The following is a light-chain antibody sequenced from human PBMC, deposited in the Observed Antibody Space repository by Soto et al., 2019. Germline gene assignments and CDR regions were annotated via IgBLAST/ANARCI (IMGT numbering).Light chain of an antibody. Sequence: DLQMTQSPSSLSASVGDRVTISCRSSQSVSKYLNWYQQRPGKAPKLLVYEASTLETGVSSRFSGSGSGTDFTLSIGSLQPEDIATYYCQQSYVSPWTFGQGTKVEI. CDR2: EAS. V-gene: IGKV1-39*01. J-gene: IGKJ1*01. CDR3: QQSYVSPWT. CDR1: QSVSKY.